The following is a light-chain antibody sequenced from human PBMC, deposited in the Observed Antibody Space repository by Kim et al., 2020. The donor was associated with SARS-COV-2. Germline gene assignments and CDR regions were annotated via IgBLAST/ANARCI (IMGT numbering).Light chain of an antibody. J-gene: IGLJ2*01. CDR2: GND. CDR1: SSNIGSYA. Sequence: ELTQPPSVSGTPGQRVTISCSGSSSNIGSYAVNWYQQFPGKAPKLLIYGNDQRPSEVTDRFSASKSGTSASLAISGLQSEDEADYYCASWDDSLNGLFGGGTQLTVL. V-gene: IGLV1-44*01. CDR3: ASWDDSLNGL.